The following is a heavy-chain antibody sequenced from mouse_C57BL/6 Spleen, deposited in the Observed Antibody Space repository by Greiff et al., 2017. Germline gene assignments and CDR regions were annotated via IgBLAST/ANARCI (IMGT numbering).Heavy chain of an antibody. Sequence: EVQLQQSGPVLVKPGASVKMSCKASGYTFTDYYMNWVKQSHGQSLEWIGVINPYNGGTRYNQKFKGKATLTVAKSSSTAYMELNSLTSEDSEVYYCARCSRLRNYYAMDYWGQGTSVTVSS. V-gene: IGHV1-19*01. J-gene: IGHJ4*01. D-gene: IGHD3-1*01. CDR2: INPYNGGT. CDR3: ARCSRLRNYYAMDY. CDR1: GYTFTDYY.